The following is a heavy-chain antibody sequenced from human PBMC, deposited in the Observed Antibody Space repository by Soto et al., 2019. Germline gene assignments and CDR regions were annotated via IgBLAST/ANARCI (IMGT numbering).Heavy chain of an antibody. CDR2: IGSAGDP. Sequence: PGGSLRLSCAASGFTFSSSDMHWVRQATGKGLEWVSGIGSAGDPYYAGSVKGRFTISRENAKNSLYLQMNSLRAGDTAVYYCARWNWQQLAFYYWGQGTLVTVSS. J-gene: IGHJ4*02. D-gene: IGHD6-13*01. CDR1: GFTFSSSD. V-gene: IGHV3-13*05. CDR3: ARWNWQQLAFYY.